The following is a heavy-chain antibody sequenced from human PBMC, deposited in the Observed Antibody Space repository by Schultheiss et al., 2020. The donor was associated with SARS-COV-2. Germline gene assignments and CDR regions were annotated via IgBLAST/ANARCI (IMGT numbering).Heavy chain of an antibody. V-gene: IGHV3-9*01. CDR2: ISWNSGSI. J-gene: IGHJ4*02. D-gene: IGHD6-13*01. CDR3: ARDSFGSSWYGEDY. Sequence: GGSLRLSCAASGFTFDDYAMHWVRQAPGKGLEWVSGISWNSGSIGYADSVKGRFTISRDNAKNSLYLQMNSLRAEDTAVYYCARDSFGSSWYGEDYWGQGTLVTVSS. CDR1: GFTFDDYA.